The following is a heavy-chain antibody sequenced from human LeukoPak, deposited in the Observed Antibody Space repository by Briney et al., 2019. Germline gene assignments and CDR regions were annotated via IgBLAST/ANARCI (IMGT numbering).Heavy chain of an antibody. CDR2: ISYDGSNK. CDR3: ARRPGEASYFDY. Sequence: PGGSLRLSCAASGFTFSSYAMPWVRQAPGKGLGWVAVISYDGSNKYYADSVKGRFTISRDNSKNTLYLQMNSLRAEDTAVYYCARRPGEASYFDYWGQGTLVTVSS. V-gene: IGHV3-30*04. CDR1: GFTFSSYA. J-gene: IGHJ4*02.